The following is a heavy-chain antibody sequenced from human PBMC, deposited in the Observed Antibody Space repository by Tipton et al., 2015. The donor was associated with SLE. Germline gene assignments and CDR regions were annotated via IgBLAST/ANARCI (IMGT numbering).Heavy chain of an antibody. D-gene: IGHD2-2*01. Sequence: SLRLSCAASGFTFSSYAMSWVRQAPGKGLEWVSAISGSGGSTYYADSVKGRFTISRDNSKNTLYLQMNSLRAEDTAVYYCAKGVYCSSTSCLSLYYFDYWGQGTLVTVSS. J-gene: IGHJ4*02. CDR2: ISGSGGST. CDR1: GFTFSSYA. CDR3: AKGVYCSSTSCLSLYYFDY. V-gene: IGHV3-23*01.